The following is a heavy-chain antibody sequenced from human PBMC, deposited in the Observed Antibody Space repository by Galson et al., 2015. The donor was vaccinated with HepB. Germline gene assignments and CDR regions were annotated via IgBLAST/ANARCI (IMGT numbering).Heavy chain of an antibody. CDR3: ARSSSSPPVEFDY. V-gene: IGHV1-69*13. D-gene: IGHD6-6*01. CDR1: GGTFSSYA. CDR2: IIPIFGIA. Sequence: SVKVSCKASGGTFSSYAISWVRQAPGQGLEWMGGIIPIFGIANYAQKFQGRVTITADESTSTAYMELSSLRSEDTAVYYCARSSSSPPVEFDYWGPGTLVTVSS. J-gene: IGHJ4*02.